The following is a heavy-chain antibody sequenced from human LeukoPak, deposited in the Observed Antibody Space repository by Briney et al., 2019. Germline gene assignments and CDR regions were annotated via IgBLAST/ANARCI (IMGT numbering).Heavy chain of an antibody. Sequence: SETLSLTCTVSGGSISSYYWTWVRQPPGKGLEWIGYIYYSGSTNYNPSLKSRVTISMDTSNYQFYLKLSSVTAADTAVYYCARGKHYYDSRGHSPFDYWGQGTLVTVSS. V-gene: IGHV4-59*01. CDR1: GGSISSYY. CDR3: ARGKHYYDSRGHSPFDY. J-gene: IGHJ4*02. D-gene: IGHD3-22*01. CDR2: IYYSGST.